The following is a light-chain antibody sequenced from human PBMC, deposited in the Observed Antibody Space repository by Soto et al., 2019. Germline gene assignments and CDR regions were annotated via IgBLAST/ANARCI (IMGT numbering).Light chain of an antibody. CDR2: AAS. V-gene: IGKV1-6*01. CDR3: QQYGSSPIT. CDR1: QGIRND. J-gene: IGKJ5*01. Sequence: AIQMTQSPSSLSASVGDRVTIACRASQGIRNDLGWYQQKPGKAPKLLIYAASNLQSGVPSRFSGSGSGTDFTLTISRLEPEDFAVYYCQQYGSSPITFGQGTRLEIK.